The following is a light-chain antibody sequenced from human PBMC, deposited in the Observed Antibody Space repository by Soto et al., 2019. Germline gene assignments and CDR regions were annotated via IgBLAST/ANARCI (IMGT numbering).Light chain of an antibody. CDR3: QQNAITTPWT. CDR2: AAS. V-gene: IGKV1-39*01. Sequence: QLTQSPSSLSASVGDRVIITCRASQSVSRSLNWYQQKPGQPPKLLLYAASTLHSGVPSRFSGSGSGKQFTLTISSLQPEDSATYSCQQNAITTPWTFGQGTKV. J-gene: IGKJ1*01. CDR1: QSVSRS.